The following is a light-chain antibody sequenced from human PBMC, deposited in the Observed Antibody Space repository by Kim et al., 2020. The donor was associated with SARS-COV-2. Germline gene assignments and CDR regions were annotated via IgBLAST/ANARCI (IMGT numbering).Light chain of an antibody. CDR1: QSVSTAY. J-gene: IGKJ3*01. V-gene: IGKV3-20*01. CDR3: QQYGSSLGT. Sequence: EIVLTQSPGTLSLSPGERATLSCRASQSVSTAYLAWYQQKPGQTPRLLIYGASSRATGISDRFSGSGSGTDFTLTISRLEPEDSAVYYCQQYGSSLGTFGPGTKVDIK. CDR2: GAS.